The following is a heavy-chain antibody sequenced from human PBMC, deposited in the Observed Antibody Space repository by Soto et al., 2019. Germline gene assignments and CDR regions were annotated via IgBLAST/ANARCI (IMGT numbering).Heavy chain of an antibody. Sequence: RGSLRLSSAASGFNLGSYWMHWVRQAPGKGLVWVSRINDYGTTINYAESVEGRFTISRDDAKSEVYLQMNNLRAEDTAVYYCARGGLEPFDYSGQGPLVTVS. J-gene: IGHJ4*02. CDR3: ARGGLEPFDY. CDR2: INDYGTTI. CDR1: GFNLGSYW. V-gene: IGHV3-74*01. D-gene: IGHD1-1*01.